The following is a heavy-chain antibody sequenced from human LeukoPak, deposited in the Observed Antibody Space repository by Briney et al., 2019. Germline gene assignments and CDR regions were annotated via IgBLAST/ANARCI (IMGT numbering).Heavy chain of an antibody. CDR2: ISGSGGST. V-gene: IGHV3-23*01. CDR3: AKSKMATITIIDY. Sequence: PTGGSLRLSCAASGFTFSSYSMNWVRQAPGKGLEWVSAISGSGGSTYYADSVKGRFTISRDNSKNTLYLQMNSLRAEDTAVYYCAKSKMATITIIDYWGQGTLVTVSS. CDR1: GFTFSSYS. D-gene: IGHD5-24*01. J-gene: IGHJ4*02.